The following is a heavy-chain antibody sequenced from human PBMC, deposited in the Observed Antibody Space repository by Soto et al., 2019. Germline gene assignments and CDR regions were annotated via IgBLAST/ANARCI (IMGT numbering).Heavy chain of an antibody. CDR1: GFTFSTYA. CDR3: AKGSYRPHDY. J-gene: IGHJ4*02. Sequence: GGSLRLSCAASGFTFSTYAMSWFRQAPGKGLEWVSAISGSGDTTYYANSVKGRFTISRDNSKNTLYLQMNSLRAEDTAVYYCAKGSYRPHDYWGQGTLVTVSS. CDR2: ISGSGDTT. V-gene: IGHV3-23*01. D-gene: IGHD1-26*01.